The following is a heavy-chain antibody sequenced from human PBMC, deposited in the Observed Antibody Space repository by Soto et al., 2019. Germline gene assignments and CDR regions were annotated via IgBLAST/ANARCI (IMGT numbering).Heavy chain of an antibody. Sequence: QVQLVQSGAEVKKPGASVKVSCKASGYTFTRNSIGWVRQAPGQGLEWMGWINVYNGNTKYAQQLQGRVTLTTDTSTSTAYMDLRRLISDDTAVYYCARISSASRGLLPDYWGQGTLVTFSS. D-gene: IGHD2-2*01. J-gene: IGHJ4*02. V-gene: IGHV1-18*04. CDR3: ARISSASRGLLPDY. CDR1: GYTFTRNS. CDR2: INVYNGNT.